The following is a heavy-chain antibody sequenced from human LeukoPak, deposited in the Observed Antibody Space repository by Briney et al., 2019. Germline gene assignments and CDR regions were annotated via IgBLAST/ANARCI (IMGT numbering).Heavy chain of an antibody. Sequence: GGSLRLSCAASGFTFSSYSMNWVRQAPGKGLEWVSSISSSSSYIYYADSVKGRFTISGDNAKNSLYLQMNSLRAEDTAVYYCARGGPYTICAVVSFDYWGQGTLVTVSS. CDR3: ARGGPYTICAVVSFDY. CDR1: GFTFSSYS. V-gene: IGHV3-21*04. CDR2: ISSSSSYI. D-gene: IGHD3-3*01. J-gene: IGHJ4*02.